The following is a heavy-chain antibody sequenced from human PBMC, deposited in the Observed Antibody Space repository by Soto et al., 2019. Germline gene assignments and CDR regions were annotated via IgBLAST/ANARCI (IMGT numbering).Heavy chain of an antibody. CDR1: GFTVSSNY. D-gene: IGHD3-10*01. Sequence: GGSLRLSCAASGFTVSSNYMSWVRQAPGKGLEWVSVIYSGGSTYYADSVKGRFTISRDNSKNTLYLQMNSLRAEDTAVYYCARDRDYYGSGNSGWGQGTLVTVSS. V-gene: IGHV3-66*01. J-gene: IGHJ4*02. CDR3: ARDRDYYGSGNSG. CDR2: IYSGGST.